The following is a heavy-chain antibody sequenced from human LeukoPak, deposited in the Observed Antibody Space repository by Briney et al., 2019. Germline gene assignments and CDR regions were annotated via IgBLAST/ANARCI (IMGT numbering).Heavy chain of an antibody. Sequence: SVKVSCKASGTTFSRSAISWVRQAPGQGLEWMGGVIPVLCTTNYAQKFQDRVSITTDESTRTAYMEVSSLRSVDTAVYYCERDNGSATLGFDSWGQGTLVTVSS. V-gene: IGHV1-69*05. J-gene: IGHJ4*02. CDR1: GTTFSRSA. CDR2: VIPVLCTT. CDR3: ERDNGSATLGFDS. D-gene: IGHD1-26*01.